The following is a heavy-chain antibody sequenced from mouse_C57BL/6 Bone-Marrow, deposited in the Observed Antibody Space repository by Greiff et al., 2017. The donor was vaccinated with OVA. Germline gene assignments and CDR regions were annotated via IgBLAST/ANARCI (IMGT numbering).Heavy chain of an antibody. CDR1: GFSFNTYA. V-gene: IGHV10-1*01. Sequence: EVQRVESGGGLVQPKGSLKLSCAASGFSFNTYAMNWVRQAPGKGLEWVARIRSKSNNYATYYADSVKDRFTISRDDSESMLYLQMNNLKTEDTAMYYCVRRVTTVGAMDYWGQGTSVTVSS. D-gene: IGHD1-1*01. J-gene: IGHJ4*01. CDR2: IRSKSNNYAT. CDR3: VRRVTTVGAMDY.